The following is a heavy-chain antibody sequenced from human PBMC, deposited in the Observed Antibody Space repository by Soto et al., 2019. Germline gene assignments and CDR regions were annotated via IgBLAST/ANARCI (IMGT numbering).Heavy chain of an antibody. Sequence: GGSLRLSCAASGFTFSSYAMSWVRQAPGKGLEWVTAISGSSGSTYYADSVKGRFTISRDNSKNTLYLQMNSLRAEDTAVYYCAKSYYYDSSIDYWGQGTLVTVSS. V-gene: IGHV3-23*01. D-gene: IGHD3-22*01. J-gene: IGHJ4*02. CDR3: AKSYYYDSSIDY. CDR2: ISGSSGST. CDR1: GFTFSSYA.